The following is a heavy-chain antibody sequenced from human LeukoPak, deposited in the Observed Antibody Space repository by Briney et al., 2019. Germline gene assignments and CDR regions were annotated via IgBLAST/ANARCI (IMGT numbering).Heavy chain of an antibody. CDR1: GFTFSSYS. J-gene: IGHJ4*02. CDR3: ARDPRSYGDYDFDY. V-gene: IGHV3-48*04. CDR2: ISSSSSTI. D-gene: IGHD4-17*01. Sequence: GGSLRLSCAASGFTFSSYSMNWVRQAPGKGLEWVSYISSSSSTIYYADSVKGRFTISRDNAKNSLYLQMNSLRAEDTAVYYCARDPRSYGDYDFDYWGQGTLVTVSS.